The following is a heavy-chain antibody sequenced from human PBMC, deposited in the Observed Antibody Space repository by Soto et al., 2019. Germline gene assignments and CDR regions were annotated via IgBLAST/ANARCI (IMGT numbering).Heavy chain of an antibody. D-gene: IGHD1-26*01. CDR2: VSPSGSNT. CDR1: GFIFSNYP. J-gene: IGHJ6*02. V-gene: IGHV3-23*01. Sequence: GGSLRHSCAVSGFIFSNYPMSWVRQAPGKGLEWVSSVSPSGSNTYYADSVKGRFTISRDNSKNTLYLQMNSLRAEDTAVYYCAKDTLFSGYYYGMDVWGQGTTVTVSS. CDR3: AKDTLFSGYYYGMDV.